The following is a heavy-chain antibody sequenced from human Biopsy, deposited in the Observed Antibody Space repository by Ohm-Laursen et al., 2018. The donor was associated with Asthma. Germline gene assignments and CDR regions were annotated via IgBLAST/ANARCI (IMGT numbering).Heavy chain of an antibody. CDR2: ISFDPLNK. D-gene: IGHD6-13*01. Sequence: SLRLSCSATGFTLSSYVMHWVRQAPGKGLDWVALISFDPLNKQYADWVRGRFTVSRDSSKNTLYLQMSSLRADDTAVYYCARVPVAAAGPYYYGMDVWGQGTTVTVSS. CDR1: GFTLSSYV. J-gene: IGHJ6*02. CDR3: ARVPVAAAGPYYYGMDV. V-gene: IGHV3-30*03.